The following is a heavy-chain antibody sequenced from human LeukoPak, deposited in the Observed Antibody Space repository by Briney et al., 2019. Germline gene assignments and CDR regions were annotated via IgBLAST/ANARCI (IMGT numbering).Heavy chain of an antibody. V-gene: IGHV4-34*01. D-gene: IGHD3-22*01. Sequence: PSETLSLTCAVYGGSFSGYYWSWIRQPPGKGLEWIGEINHSGSTNYNPSLKSRVTISVDTSKNQFSLKLSSVTAADTAVYYCARVAYDSSGYYYRLDYWGQGTLVTVSS. J-gene: IGHJ4*02. CDR2: INHSGST. CDR3: ARVAYDSSGYYYRLDY. CDR1: GGSFSGYY.